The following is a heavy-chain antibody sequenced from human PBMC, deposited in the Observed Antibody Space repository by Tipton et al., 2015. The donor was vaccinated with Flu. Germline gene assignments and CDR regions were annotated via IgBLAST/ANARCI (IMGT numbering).Heavy chain of an antibody. CDR1: GGSISNYY. Sequence: TLSLTCTVSGGSISNYYWSWIRQPPGKGLEWIGYIYSSGSTNYSPSLKGRVTISVDTSKNQFSLKVSSVTAADTAVYYCARHSSSARGWFDPWGQGTLVTVSS. J-gene: IGHJ5*02. D-gene: IGHD3-10*01. CDR3: ARHSSSARGWFDP. V-gene: IGHV4-59*08. CDR2: IYSSGST.